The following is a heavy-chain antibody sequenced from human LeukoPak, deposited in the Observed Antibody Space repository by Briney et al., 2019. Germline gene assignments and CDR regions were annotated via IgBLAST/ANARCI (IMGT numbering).Heavy chain of an antibody. J-gene: IGHJ5*02. V-gene: IGHV4-30-2*01. D-gene: IGHD3-10*01. Sequence: SETLSLTCAVSGGSISSGGYSWSWIRQPPGKGLEWIGYIYHSGTTYYNPSLKSRLTISVDRSKNQFSLKLSSVTAADTAVYYCARAFYYGSGSINWFDPWDQGTLVTVSS. CDR1: GGSISSGGYS. CDR3: ARAFYYGSGSINWFDP. CDR2: IYHSGTT.